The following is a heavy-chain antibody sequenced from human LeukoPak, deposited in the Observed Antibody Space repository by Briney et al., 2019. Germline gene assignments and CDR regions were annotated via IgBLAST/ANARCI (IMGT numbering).Heavy chain of an antibody. J-gene: IGHJ6*02. D-gene: IGHD3-16*01. CDR2: ISYDGSNK. Sequence: GGSLRLSCAASGFTFSSYAMHWVRQAPGKGLEWVAVISYDGSNKYYADSVKGRFTIPRDNSKNTLYLQMNSLRAEDTAVYYCARVGGWGSYYYYYGMDVWGQGTTVTVSS. V-gene: IGHV3-30-3*01. CDR1: GFTFSSYA. CDR3: ARVGGWGSYYYYYGMDV.